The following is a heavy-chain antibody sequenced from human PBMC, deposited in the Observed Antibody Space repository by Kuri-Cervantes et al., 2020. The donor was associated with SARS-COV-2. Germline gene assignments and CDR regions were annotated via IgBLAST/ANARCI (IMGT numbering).Heavy chain of an antibody. V-gene: IGHV4-59*08. CDR2: IYYSRST. D-gene: IGHD3-3*01. J-gene: IGHJ4*02. CDR3: ARIPDYDFWSGYYTPYYFDY. Sequence: SETLSLTCTVSGGSISSYYWSWIRQPPGKGLEWIGYIYYSRSTNYNPSLKSRVTISVDTSKNQFSLKLSSVTAADTAVYYCARIPDYDFWSGYYTPYYFDYWGQGTLVTVSS. CDR1: GGSISSYY.